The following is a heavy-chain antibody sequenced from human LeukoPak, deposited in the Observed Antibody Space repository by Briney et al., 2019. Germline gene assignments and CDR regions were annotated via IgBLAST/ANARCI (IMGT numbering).Heavy chain of an antibody. V-gene: IGHV5-51*01. D-gene: IGHD3-10*01. J-gene: IGHJ3*02. CDR1: GYSFTTYW. CDR2: IYPGDSDT. Sequence: PGESLKISCKGSGYSFTTYWIGWVRQMPGKGLKWMGIIYPGDSDTRYSPSFQGQVTISADKSISTAYLQWSSLKASDTAMYYCAIHHYYGSGIASWAFDIWGQGTMVTVSS. CDR3: AIHHYYGSGIASWAFDI.